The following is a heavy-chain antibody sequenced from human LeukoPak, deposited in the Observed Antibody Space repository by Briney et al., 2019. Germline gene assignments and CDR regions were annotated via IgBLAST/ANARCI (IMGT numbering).Heavy chain of an antibody. CDR2: ISSSSSYI. J-gene: IGHJ4*02. V-gene: IGHV3-21*01. CDR1: GFTFSSCS. D-gene: IGHD3-3*01. Sequence: PGGSLRLSCAASGFTFSSCSMNWVRQAPGKGLEWVSSISSSSSYIYYADSVKGRFTISRDNAKNSLYLQMNSLRAEDTAVYYCARGWHDFWSGYYAYYFDYWGQGTLVTVSS. CDR3: ARGWHDFWSGYYAYYFDY.